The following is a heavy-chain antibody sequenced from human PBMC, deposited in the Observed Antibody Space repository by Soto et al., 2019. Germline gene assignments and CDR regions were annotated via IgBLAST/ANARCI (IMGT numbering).Heavy chain of an antibody. J-gene: IGHJ6*02. D-gene: IGHD1-26*01. CDR1: GGTFSSFT. CDR2: IIPIYGTA. Sequence: QVQLVQSGAEVKKPGSSVKVSCKASGGTFSSFTISWVRQAPGQGLEWMGGIIPIYGTANYAQKFQGRVTITADASTRTAYRALSSLRSEDTAVYYCAKDRRADWESYYYYAMDVGGQGTTVTVSS. CDR3: AKDRRADWESYYYYAMDV. V-gene: IGHV1-69*01.